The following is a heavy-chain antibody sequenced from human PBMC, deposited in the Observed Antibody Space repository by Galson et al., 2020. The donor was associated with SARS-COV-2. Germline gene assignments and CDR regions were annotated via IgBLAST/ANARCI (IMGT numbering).Heavy chain of an antibody. Sequence: SETLSLTCAVSGGSISSSDWWGWVRQSPGKGLEWIGEIYHSGYINYNPSLKSRVTMSVDTSKNQFSLQLNSVTAADTALYYCSRIIVTAYYFSYMDVWGKGTAVTVSS. CDR3: SRIIVTAYYFSYMDV. CDR1: GGSISSSDW. J-gene: IGHJ6*03. V-gene: IGHV4-4*02. D-gene: IGHD2-21*02. CDR2: IYHSGYI.